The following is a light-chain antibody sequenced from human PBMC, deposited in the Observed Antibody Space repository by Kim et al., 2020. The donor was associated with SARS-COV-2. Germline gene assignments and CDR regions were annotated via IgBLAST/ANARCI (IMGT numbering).Light chain of an antibody. CDR2: DDN. Sequence: KPVTISSNRSSGNIASSYVHWYQQRPGSAPSAVIYDDNERPSGVPDRFSGSIDSSSNTVSRTISGLRTEDEADYYCQSYDSSKDCVFGGGTQLTVL. CDR1: SGNIASSY. V-gene: IGLV6-57*03. J-gene: IGLJ3*02. CDR3: QSYDSSKDCV.